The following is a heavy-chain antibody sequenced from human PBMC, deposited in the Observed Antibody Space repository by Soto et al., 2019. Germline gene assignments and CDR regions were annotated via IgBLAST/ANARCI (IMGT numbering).Heavy chain of an antibody. D-gene: IGHD2-2*01. CDR3: AKERYCSATSCYGGFDF. CDR1: GFDFRSYA. V-gene: IGHV3-23*01. CDR2: ISAGGANT. Sequence: AGGSLRLSCAASGFDFRSYAMSWVRPAPGRGLEWVSTISAGGANTQVAETLRGRFTVVRDNSKDTLHLQMNTLRADDTAIYWCAKERYCSATSCYGGFDFWGQGTVVTVSS. J-gene: IGHJ3*01.